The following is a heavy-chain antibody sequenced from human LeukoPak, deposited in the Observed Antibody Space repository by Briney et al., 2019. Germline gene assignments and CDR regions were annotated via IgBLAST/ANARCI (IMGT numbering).Heavy chain of an antibody. Sequence: GGSLRLSCAASGFTFSSSWMSWVRRAPGKGLEWVANIKQDGSENYYVESVKGRFTVSRDNGKNSLYLQMNSLRVDDTAVYYCARVGAFHCSSNTCSHFLDSWGQGTLVTVSS. CDR1: GFTFSSSW. V-gene: IGHV3-7*01. CDR2: IKQDGSEN. D-gene: IGHD2-2*01. CDR3: ARVGAFHCSSNTCSHFLDS. J-gene: IGHJ4*02.